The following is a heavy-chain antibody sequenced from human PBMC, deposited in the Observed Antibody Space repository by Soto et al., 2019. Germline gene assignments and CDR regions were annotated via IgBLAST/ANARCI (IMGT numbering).Heavy chain of an antibody. CDR2: INPNSGGT. V-gene: IGHV1-2*04. Sequence: ASVKVSCKASGYTFTGYYMHWVRQAPGQGLEWMGWINPNSGGTNYAQKFQGWVTMTRDTSISTAYMELSRLRSDDTAVYYYARDSTYYDFWSGYYTCPMDVWGKGTTVTVSS. J-gene: IGHJ6*03. CDR1: GYTFTGYY. D-gene: IGHD3-3*01. CDR3: ARDSTYYDFWSGYYTCPMDV.